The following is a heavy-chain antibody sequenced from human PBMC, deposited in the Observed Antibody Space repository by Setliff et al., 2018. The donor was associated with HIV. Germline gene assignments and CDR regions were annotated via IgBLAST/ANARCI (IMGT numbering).Heavy chain of an antibody. Sequence: PGGSLRLSCAASGFTFSSYSMNWVRQAPGKGLEWVSSISSSSSYIYYADSVKGRFTISRDNAKNSLYLQMNSLRAEDTAVYYCVREALSRDGYSYFDYWGQGTLVTVSS. V-gene: IGHV3-21*01. J-gene: IGHJ4*02. D-gene: IGHD5-12*01. CDR3: VREALSRDGYSYFDY. CDR2: ISSSSSYI. CDR1: GFTFSSYS.